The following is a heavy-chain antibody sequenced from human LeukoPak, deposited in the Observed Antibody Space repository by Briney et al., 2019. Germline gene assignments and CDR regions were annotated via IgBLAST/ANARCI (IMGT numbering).Heavy chain of an antibody. Sequence: PSETLSLTCAVSGGSVSNDDFYWVWIRQPPGKGLEWIGSLTYSGRIFSNPSLKSRVTISVDTSKNQFSLKLRSVTAADTAVYYCARARRQWLVGANIRGDNPPYYYDYWGQGILVTVSS. J-gene: IGHJ4*02. CDR3: ARARRQWLVGANIRGDNPPYYYDY. V-gene: IGHV4-39*07. CDR2: LTYSGRI. CDR1: GGSVSNDDFY. D-gene: IGHD6-19*01.